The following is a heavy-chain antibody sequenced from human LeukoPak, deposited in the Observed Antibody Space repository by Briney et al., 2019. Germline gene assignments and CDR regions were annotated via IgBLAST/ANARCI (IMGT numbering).Heavy chain of an antibody. Sequence: SETLSLTCAVYGESFSGYYWSWIRQPPGKGLEWIGEINHSGSTNYNPSLKSRVTISVDTSKNQFSLKLNSVTAADTAVYYCARLRVRGAKGDFDYWGQGTLVTVSS. D-gene: IGHD3-10*01. CDR3: ARLRVRGAKGDFDY. V-gene: IGHV4-34*01. CDR2: INHSGST. CDR1: GESFSGYY. J-gene: IGHJ4*02.